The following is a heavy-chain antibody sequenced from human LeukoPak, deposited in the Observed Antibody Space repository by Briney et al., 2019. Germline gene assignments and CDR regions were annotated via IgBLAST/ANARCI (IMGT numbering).Heavy chain of an antibody. CDR3: ARGLIAAAATGYYYSYGMDV. CDR1: GFTFSSYS. Sequence: GGSLRLSCAASGFTFSSYSMNWVRQAPGKGLEWLANIKQDESEKYYADSAEGRFTISRDNAKNSVYLKMNSLRAEDSAVYYCARGLIAAAATGYYYSYGMDVWGHGTTVTASS. CDR2: IKQDESEK. V-gene: IGHV3-7*04. D-gene: IGHD6-13*01. J-gene: IGHJ6*02.